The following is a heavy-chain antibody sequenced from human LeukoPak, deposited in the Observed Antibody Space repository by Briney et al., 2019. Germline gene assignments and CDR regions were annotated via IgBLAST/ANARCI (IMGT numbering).Heavy chain of an antibody. V-gene: IGHV3-23*01. CDR3: AKDRDSSGWSPNWFDP. CDR2: ISGSGGST. Sequence: GGTLRLSCAASGFIFSSYAMSWVRQAPGKELECVSAISGSGGSTYYADPVKGLFTISRDNSKNTLYLQMNSLTAEDTAVYYCAKDRDSSGWSPNWFDPWGQGTLVTVSS. J-gene: IGHJ5*02. D-gene: IGHD6-19*01. CDR1: GFIFSSYA.